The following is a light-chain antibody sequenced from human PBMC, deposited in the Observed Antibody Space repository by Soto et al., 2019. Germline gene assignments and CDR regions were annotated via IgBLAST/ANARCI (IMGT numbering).Light chain of an antibody. Sequence: QSVLTQPPSVSGSPGQSVTISCTGTSSDVGSYNRVSWYQQPPGTAPKLMIYEVSNRPSGVPDRFSGSKSGNTASLTISGLQAEDEADYYCSSYTSSSPRRYVFGTGTKLTVL. V-gene: IGLV2-18*02. CDR2: EVS. CDR3: SSYTSSSPRRYV. CDR1: SSDVGSYNR. J-gene: IGLJ1*01.